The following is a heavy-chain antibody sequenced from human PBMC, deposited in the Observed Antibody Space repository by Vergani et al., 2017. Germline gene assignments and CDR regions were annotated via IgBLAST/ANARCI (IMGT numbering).Heavy chain of an antibody. D-gene: IGHD3-9*01. CDR2: IYWDDDK. CDR3: AHRQYYDKSSHRGYFDY. J-gene: IGHJ4*02. V-gene: IGHV2-5*02. Sequence: QITLKESGPTLVKPTQTLTLTCTFSGFSLSTSGVGVGWIRQPPGKALEWLALIYWDDDKRYSPSLKSRLTIPKDTSKNQVVLTMTNMDPVDTATYYGAHRQYYDKSSHRGYFDYWGQGTLVTVSS. CDR1: GFSLSTSGVG.